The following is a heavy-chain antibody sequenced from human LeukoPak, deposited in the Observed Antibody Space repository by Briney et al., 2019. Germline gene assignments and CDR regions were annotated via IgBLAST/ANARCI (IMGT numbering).Heavy chain of an antibody. CDR1: GFTFSSYA. J-gene: IGHJ6*03. D-gene: IGHD3-10*01. CDR3: AKESPLQWFGELSGYYYMDV. V-gene: IGHV3-23*01. CDR2: ISGSGGST. Sequence: GGSLRLSCAASGFTFSSYAMSWVRQAPGKGLEWVSAISGSGGSTYYADSVKGRFTISRDNSKNTLYLQMNSLRAEDTAVYYCAKESPLQWFGELSGYYYMDVWGKGTTVTVSS.